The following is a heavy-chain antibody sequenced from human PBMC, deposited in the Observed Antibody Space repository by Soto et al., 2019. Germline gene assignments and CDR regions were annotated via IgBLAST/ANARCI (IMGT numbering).Heavy chain of an antibody. J-gene: IGHJ6*02. V-gene: IGHV3-23*04. CDR1: GFTFSSYA. Sequence: EVQLVESGGGLVQPGGSLRLSCAASGFTFSSYAMKWVRQAPGKGLEWVSGISGSGDSTYYADSVKGRFTISRDNSKNTLYLQMNSLRAEDTAVYYCAKVRENYYYYGMDVWGQGTTVTVSS. CDR3: AKVRENYYYYGMDV. CDR2: ISGSGDST.